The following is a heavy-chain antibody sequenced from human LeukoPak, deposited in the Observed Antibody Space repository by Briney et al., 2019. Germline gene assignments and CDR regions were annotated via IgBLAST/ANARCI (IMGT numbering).Heavy chain of an antibody. CDR3: ARDGKAINDY. CDR2: ISSSSSTI. J-gene: IGHJ4*02. CDR1: GFTFSSHS. Sequence: PGGSLRLSCAASGFTFSSHSVNWVRQAPGKGLEWVSYISSSSSTIYYADSVKGRFTISRDNAKNSLYLQMNSLRAEDTAVYYCARDGKAINDYWGQGTLVTVSS. D-gene: IGHD2-2*02. V-gene: IGHV3-48*01.